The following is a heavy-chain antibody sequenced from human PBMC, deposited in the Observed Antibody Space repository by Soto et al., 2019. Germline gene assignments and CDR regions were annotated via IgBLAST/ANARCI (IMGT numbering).Heavy chain of an antibody. V-gene: IGHV1-46*01. D-gene: IGHD1-26*01. J-gene: IGHJ3*02. CDR3: ARVWEPDAFDI. CDR2: INPSGGST. CDR1: GYTFTSYY. Sequence: ASVKVSCKASGYTFTSYYMHWVRQAPGQGLGWMGIINPSGGSTSYAQKFQGRVTMTRDTSTSTVYMELSSLRSEDTAVYYCARVWEPDAFDIWGQGTMVTVSS.